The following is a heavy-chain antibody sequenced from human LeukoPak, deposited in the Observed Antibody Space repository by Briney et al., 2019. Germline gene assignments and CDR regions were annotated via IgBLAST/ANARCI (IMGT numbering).Heavy chain of an antibody. Sequence: ASVKVSCKASGYTFTGYYMHWVRQAPGQGLEWMGWINPSSGGTGYAQKFQGRVTMTRDTSTSTVYMELTSLRSEDTAVYYCARDGLYCTNGVCSSDIWGQGTLVTVSS. CDR3: ARDGLYCTNGVCSSDI. D-gene: IGHD2-8*01. CDR2: INPSSGGT. CDR1: GYTFTGYY. V-gene: IGHV1-46*01. J-gene: IGHJ3*02.